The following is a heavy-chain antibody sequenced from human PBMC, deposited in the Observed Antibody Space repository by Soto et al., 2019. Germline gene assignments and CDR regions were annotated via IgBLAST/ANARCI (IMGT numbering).Heavy chain of an antibody. CDR3: AKGSEVARQELDY. V-gene: IGHV3-30*18. D-gene: IGHD2-15*01. CDR1: GFTFSNFG. CDR2: ISSDGSDK. J-gene: IGHJ4*02. Sequence: QVQLVESGGGVVQPGRSLRLSCAASGFTFSNFGMHWVLQAPGKGLEWVAVISSDGSDKYYSDSVKGRFTISRDNSKNTLFLQMNSLRVEDTAVYYCAKGSEVARQELDYWGQGTLVTVSS.